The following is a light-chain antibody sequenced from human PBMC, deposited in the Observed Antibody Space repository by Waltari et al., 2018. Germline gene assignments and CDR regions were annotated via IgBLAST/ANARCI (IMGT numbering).Light chain of an antibody. CDR1: SSDFGGYNY. Sequence: QSALTQPASVSGSPGPSITISCTGTSSDFGGYNYVSWFQQHPGRAPKLMIYDVSKRPSGVSNRFSGSKSGNAASLTISGLQAEDEADYYCSSYTSISTLVFGVGTKVTVL. CDR2: DVS. V-gene: IGLV2-14*01. CDR3: SSYTSISTLV. J-gene: IGLJ3*02.